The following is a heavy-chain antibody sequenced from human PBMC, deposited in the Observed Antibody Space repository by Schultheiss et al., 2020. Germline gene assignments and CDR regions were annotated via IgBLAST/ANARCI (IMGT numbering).Heavy chain of an antibody. CDR2: INHSGST. J-gene: IGHJ6*02. Sequence: GSLRLSCAASGFTFSSYAMSWIRQPPGKGLEWIGEINHSGSTYYNPSLKSRVTISVDTSKNQFSLKLSSVTAADTAVYYCARVDIVATILYYYGMDVWGQGTTVTVSS. CDR1: GFTFSSYA. V-gene: IGHV4-34*01. D-gene: IGHD5-12*01. CDR3: ARVDIVATILYYYGMDV.